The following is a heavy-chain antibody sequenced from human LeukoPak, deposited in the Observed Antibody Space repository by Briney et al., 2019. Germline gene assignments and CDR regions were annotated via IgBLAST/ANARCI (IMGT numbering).Heavy chain of an antibody. J-gene: IGHJ4*02. V-gene: IGHV3-30*02. CDR1: GFTFTTYG. CDR2: IRHDGSDE. Sequence: GGSLRLSCAASGFTFTTYGMHWVRQAPGKGLEWVVFIRHDGSDEYYADSVKGRFTISRDNSKNTLYLQMNSLRPEDTAVYHCAKDFWGMTVAGSFDYWGKGTLVTVSS. D-gene: IGHD6-19*01. CDR3: AKDFWGMTVAGSFDY.